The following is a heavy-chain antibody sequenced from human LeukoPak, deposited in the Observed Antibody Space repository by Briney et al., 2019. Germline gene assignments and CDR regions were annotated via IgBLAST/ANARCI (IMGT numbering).Heavy chain of an antibody. D-gene: IGHD4-17*01. V-gene: IGHV1-69*05. CDR2: IIPIFGTA. J-gene: IGHJ4*02. Sequence: ASVKVSCKASGGTFSSYAISWVRQAPGQGPEWMGGIIPIFGTANYAQKFQGRVTITTDESTSTAYMELSSLRSEDTAVYYCARDYGDYVDFYYWGQGTLVTVSS. CDR1: GGTFSSYA. CDR3: ARDYGDYVDFYY.